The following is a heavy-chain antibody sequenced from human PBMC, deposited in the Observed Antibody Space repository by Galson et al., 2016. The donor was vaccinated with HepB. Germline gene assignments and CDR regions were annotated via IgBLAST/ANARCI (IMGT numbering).Heavy chain of an antibody. Sequence: SLRLSCAASGFTFSNYYMSWIRQAPGKGLEWVAYISPSTTHINYADSVMGRFTVSRDNAKNSLYLQMSSLGTEDTAVYYCASPSGGYSIHTFDLWGQGTMVTVSS. V-gene: IGHV3-11*06. CDR2: ISPSTTHI. J-gene: IGHJ3*01. CDR1: GFTFSNYY. CDR3: ASPSGGYSIHTFDL. D-gene: IGHD1-26*01.